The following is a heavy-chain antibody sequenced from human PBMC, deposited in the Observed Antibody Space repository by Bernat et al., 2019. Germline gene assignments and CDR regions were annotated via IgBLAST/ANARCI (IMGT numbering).Heavy chain of an antibody. CDR2: IYYSGST. CDR3: ARPDYGGNSAYWYFDL. Sequence: QLQLQESGPGLVKPSETLSLTCTVSGGSISSSSYYWGWIRQPPGKGLEWIGSIYYSGSTYYNPSLKSRVTISVDTSKNQFSLKLSSVTAADTAVYYCARPDYGGNSAYWYFDLWGRGTLVTVSS. CDR1: GGSISSSSYY. V-gene: IGHV4-39*01. J-gene: IGHJ2*01. D-gene: IGHD4-23*01.